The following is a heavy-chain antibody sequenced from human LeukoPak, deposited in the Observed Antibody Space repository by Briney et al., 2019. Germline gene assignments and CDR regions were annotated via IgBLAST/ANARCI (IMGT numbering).Heavy chain of an antibody. CDR1: GFTFDEYA. CDR2: ISYSSGSI. Sequence: GGSLRLSCAASGFTFDEYAMHWVRQAPGKGLEWVSGISYSSGSIGYVDSVKGRFTISRDNAKNSLYLQMNSLRAEDTAVYYCAKGVYYYDSSGYASPYWYFDLWGRGTLVTVSS. J-gene: IGHJ2*01. V-gene: IGHV3-9*01. CDR3: AKGVYYYDSSGYASPYWYFDL. D-gene: IGHD3-22*01.